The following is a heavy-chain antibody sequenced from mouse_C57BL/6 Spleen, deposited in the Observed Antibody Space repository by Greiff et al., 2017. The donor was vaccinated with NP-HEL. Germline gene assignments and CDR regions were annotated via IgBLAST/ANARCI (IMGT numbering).Heavy chain of an antibody. CDR2: IDPSDSYT. CDR1: GYTFTSYW. D-gene: IGHD4-1*01. V-gene: IGHV1-50*01. J-gene: IGHJ1*03. CDR3: ASKLGQAYWYFDV. Sequence: VQLQQSGAELVKPGASVKLSCKASGYTFTSYWMQWVKQRPGQGLEWIGEIDPSDSYTNYNQKFKGKATLTVDTSSSTAYMQLSSLTSEDSAVYYCASKLGQAYWYFDVWGTGTTVTVSS.